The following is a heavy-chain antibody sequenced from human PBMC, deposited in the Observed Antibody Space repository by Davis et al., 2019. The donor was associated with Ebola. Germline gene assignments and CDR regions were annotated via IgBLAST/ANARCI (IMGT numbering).Heavy chain of an antibody. V-gene: IGHV4-34*01. Sequence: SQSLSLTCAVYAGSFSGYYWSWIRQLPGKGLEWIGSINHSGSTNYNPSLKSRVTISVDTSKNQSSLKLSSVTAADTAVYYCARRLMSGYYNYWYFDLWGRGTLVTVSS. J-gene: IGHJ2*01. CDR2: INHSGST. CDR1: AGSFSGYY. CDR3: ARRLMSGYYNYWYFDL. D-gene: IGHD3-9*01.